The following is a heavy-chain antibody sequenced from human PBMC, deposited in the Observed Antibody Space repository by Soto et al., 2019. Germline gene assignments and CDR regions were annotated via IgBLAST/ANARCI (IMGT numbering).Heavy chain of an antibody. CDR2: ISGSGGST. CDR1: GFTFSSYA. D-gene: IGHD6-19*01. J-gene: IGHJ3*02. Sequence: PGGSLRLSCAASGFTFSSYAMSWVRQAPGKGLEWVSAISGSGGSTYYADSVKGRFTISRDNSKNTLYLQMNSLRAEDPAVYYCANPCIAVAGTGFDDVFDIWGQGTMVTVSS. V-gene: IGHV3-23*01. CDR3: ANPCIAVAGTGFDDVFDI.